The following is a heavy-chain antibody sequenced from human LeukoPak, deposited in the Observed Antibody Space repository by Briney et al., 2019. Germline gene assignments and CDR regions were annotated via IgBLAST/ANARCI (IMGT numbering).Heavy chain of an antibody. CDR2: IRNDESNK. Sequence: PGGSLRLSYAASGFTFSSYGMHWVRQAPGKGLEWVAFIRNDESNKYYADSVKGRFTISRDNSKNTLYLQMNSLRAEDTAVYYCAKAPGSGNEVYYYYYMDVWGKGTTVTVSS. D-gene: IGHD3-10*01. J-gene: IGHJ6*03. CDR1: GFTFSSYG. V-gene: IGHV3-30*02. CDR3: AKAPGSGNEVYYYYYMDV.